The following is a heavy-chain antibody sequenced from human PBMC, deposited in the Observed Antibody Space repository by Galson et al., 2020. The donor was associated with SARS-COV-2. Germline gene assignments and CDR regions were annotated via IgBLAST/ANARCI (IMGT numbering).Heavy chain of an antibody. D-gene: IGHD1-26*01. CDR1: GGSISSGSYY. CDR3: ARGSRWDLYFDH. Sequence: SETLSLTCTVSGGSISSGSYYWSWIRQPAGKGLEWIGRIYTGVNTNYNPSLKSRVTISVDTSKNQFSLKLSSVTAADTAVYYCARGSRWDLYFDHWGQGTLVTVSS. J-gene: IGHJ4*02. V-gene: IGHV4-61*02. CDR2: IYTGVNT.